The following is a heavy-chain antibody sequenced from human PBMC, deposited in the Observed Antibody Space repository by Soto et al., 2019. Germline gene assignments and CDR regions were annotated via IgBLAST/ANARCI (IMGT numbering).Heavy chain of an antibody. D-gene: IGHD4-17*01. V-gene: IGHV2-5*02. J-gene: IGHJ4*02. CDR2: IYGDNDK. Sequence: QITLKESGPSPVKPTQTLTVTCTFSGFSLSNSGVCVAWIRQPPGKARELLALIYGDNDKRYSPSLKTRLTITKATSKYQVVRTITTMDPVYTATYYCAHCTLHDYGDYDPGTSHVFDSWGQGTLVTVS. CDR3: AHCTLHDYGDYDPGTSHVFDS. CDR1: GFSLSNSGVC.